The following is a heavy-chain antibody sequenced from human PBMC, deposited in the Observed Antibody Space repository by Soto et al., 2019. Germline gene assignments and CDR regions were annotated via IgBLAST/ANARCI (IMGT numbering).Heavy chain of an antibody. CDR2: IYYSGST. CDR1: GGSISSSSYY. D-gene: IGHD2-21*01. V-gene: IGHV4-39*01. CDR3: ARHIVMGAFDI. Sequence: SETLSLTCTVSGGSISSSSYYWGWIRQPPGKGLEWIGSIYYSGSTYYNPSLKSRVTISVDTSKNQFSLKLSSVTAADTAVYYCARHIVMGAFDIWGQGTMVTVSS. J-gene: IGHJ3*02.